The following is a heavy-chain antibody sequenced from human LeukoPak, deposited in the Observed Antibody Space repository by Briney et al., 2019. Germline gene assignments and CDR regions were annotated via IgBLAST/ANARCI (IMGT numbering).Heavy chain of an antibody. Sequence: GASVKVSCKASGYTFTSYGISWVRQAPGQGLEWMGWISAYNGNTNYAQKLQGRVTMTTDTSTSTAYMELRSLRSDDTAVYYCAREYGDTNYYYYGMDVWGQGTTVTVSS. CDR3: AREYGDTNYYYYGMDV. V-gene: IGHV1-18*01. CDR1: GYTFTSYG. J-gene: IGHJ6*02. CDR2: ISAYNGNT. D-gene: IGHD4-17*01.